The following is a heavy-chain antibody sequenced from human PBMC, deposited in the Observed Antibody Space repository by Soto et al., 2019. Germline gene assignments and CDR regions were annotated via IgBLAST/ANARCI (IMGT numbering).Heavy chain of an antibody. J-gene: IGHJ4*02. CDR1: GDSVSSNDAV. Sequence: QVQLQQSGPGLVKPSQTLSLTCAISGDSVSSNDAVWNWIRQSPSRGLEWLGRTYYRSIWQTEYSVSVKGRMTINPDASKNPFFPQMNSLTPEEKAMYYCARIVGKSLLDHWGQGTLVTVSA. D-gene: IGHD3-16*02. CDR2: TYYRSIWQT. V-gene: IGHV6-1*01. CDR3: ARIVGKSLLDH.